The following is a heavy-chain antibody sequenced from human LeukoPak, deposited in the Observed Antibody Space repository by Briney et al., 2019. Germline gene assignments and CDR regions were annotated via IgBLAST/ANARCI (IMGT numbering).Heavy chain of an antibody. D-gene: IGHD1-26*01. V-gene: IGHV3-66*01. CDR2: IYGGGST. J-gene: IGHJ4*02. CDR3: AKDDKEGATDY. CDR1: GFTVSSNY. Sequence: GGSLRLSCAASGFTVSSNYMSWVRQAPGKGLEWVSVIYGGGSTYYADSVKGRFTISRDNSKNTLYLQMNSLRAEDTAVYYCAKDDKEGATDYWGQGTLVTVSS.